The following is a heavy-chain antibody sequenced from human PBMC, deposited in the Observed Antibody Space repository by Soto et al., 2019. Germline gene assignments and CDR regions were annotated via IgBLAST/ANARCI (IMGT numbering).Heavy chain of an antibody. CDR3: AKAGFTVFGEGFDP. D-gene: IGHD3-3*01. J-gene: IGHJ5*02. CDR2: ISHDGEKE. V-gene: IGHV3-30*18. Sequence: QEKLVESGGGVVQPGSSLRLSCAASGFAFRSYSMHWVRQAPGKGLEWVALISHDGEKEYYADSVKGRFTISRDNSENTLFLRMNSLTADDSAVYFCAKAGFTVFGEGFDPWGQGTRVTVSS. CDR1: GFAFRSYS.